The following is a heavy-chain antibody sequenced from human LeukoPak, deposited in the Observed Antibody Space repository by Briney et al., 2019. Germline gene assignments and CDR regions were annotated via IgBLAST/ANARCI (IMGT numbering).Heavy chain of an antibody. CDR2: INPNSGGT. CDR3: ARDVQDCSGGSCYSRAYNWFDP. V-gene: IGHV1-2*02. D-gene: IGHD2-15*01. Sequence: ASVKVSCKASGYTFTGYYMHWVRQAPGQGLEWMGWINPNSGGTNYAQKFQGRVTMTRDTSISTAYMELSRLRSDDTAVYYCARDVQDCSGGSCYSRAYNWFDPWGQGTLVTVSS. J-gene: IGHJ5*02. CDR1: GYTFTGYY.